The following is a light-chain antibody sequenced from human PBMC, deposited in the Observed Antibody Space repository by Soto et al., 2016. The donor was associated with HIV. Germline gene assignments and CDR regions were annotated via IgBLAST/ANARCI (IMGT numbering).Light chain of an antibody. CDR1: QTIRKY. V-gene: IGKV1-39*01. J-gene: IGKJ4*01. Sequence: DIQMTQSPSSLSASVGDRVIITCRASQTIRKYLNWYQQKPGKAPVLLISTTSSLQSGVASRFSGSGSGAEFTLTISNLQPEDFATYYCQQSYTTPLTLGGGYQGGDQT. CDR2: TTS. CDR3: QQSYTTPLT.